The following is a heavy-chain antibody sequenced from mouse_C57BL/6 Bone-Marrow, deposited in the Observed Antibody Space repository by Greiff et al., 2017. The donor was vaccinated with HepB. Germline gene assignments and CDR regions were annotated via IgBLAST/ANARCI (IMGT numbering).Heavy chain of an antibody. CDR2: IDPETGGT. D-gene: IGHD1-2*01. J-gene: IGHJ1*03. CDR1: GYTFTDYE. CDR3: TRTIVTTASYLYFDV. V-gene: IGHV1-15*01. Sequence: QVQLKQSGAELVRPGASVTLSCKASGYTFTDYEMHWVKQTPVHGLEWIGAIDPETGGTAYNQKFKGKAILTADKSSSTAYRERRSLTSEDSAVYYCTRTIVTTASYLYFDVWGTGTTVTVSS.